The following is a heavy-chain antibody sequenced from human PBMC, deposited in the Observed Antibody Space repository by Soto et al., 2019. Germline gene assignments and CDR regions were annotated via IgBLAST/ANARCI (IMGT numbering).Heavy chain of an antibody. D-gene: IGHD6-19*01. V-gene: IGHV2-5*02. J-gene: IGHJ4*02. CDR1: GFSLSTSGVG. CDR3: AHRRLTSSGWYFLPY. CDR2: IYWDDDK. Sequence: QITLKESGPTLVKPTQTLTLTCTFSGFSLSTSGVGVGWIRQPPGKALEWLALIYWDDDKRYSPSLKSRLTIPKDTSKNQVVLTMTNMDPVDTATYYCAHRRLTSSGWYFLPYWGQGTLVTVSS.